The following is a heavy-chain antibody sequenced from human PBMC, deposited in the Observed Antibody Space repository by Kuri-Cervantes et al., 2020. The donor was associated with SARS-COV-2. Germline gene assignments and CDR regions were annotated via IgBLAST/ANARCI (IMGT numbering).Heavy chain of an antibody. CDR1: GFTFSSYG. V-gene: IGHV3-30*02. Sequence: GGSLRLSCAASGFTFSSYGMHWVRQAPGKGLERVAFIRYDGSNKYYADSVKGRFTVSRDNSKNTLYLQMNSLRAEDTAVYYCAKDSLRRPFYYYYYYMDVWGKGTTVTVSS. CDR3: AKDSLRRPFYYYYYYMDV. J-gene: IGHJ6*03. CDR2: IRYDGSNK. D-gene: IGHD4-17*01.